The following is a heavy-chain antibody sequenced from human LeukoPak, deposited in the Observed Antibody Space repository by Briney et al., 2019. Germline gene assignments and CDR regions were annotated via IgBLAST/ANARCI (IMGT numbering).Heavy chain of an antibody. V-gene: IGHV3-23*01. CDR2: ISGSGGST. J-gene: IGHJ4*02. Sequence: GGSLRLSCAASGFTFSTYGMTWVRQAPGKGLEWVSGISGSGGSTYYADSVKGRFTISRDTSKNTLYLQMNSLRAEDTAVYYCATGGTDCGSSSCYAGGFDYWGQGTLVTVSS. CDR1: GFTFSTYG. D-gene: IGHD2-2*01. CDR3: ATGGTDCGSSSCYAGGFDY.